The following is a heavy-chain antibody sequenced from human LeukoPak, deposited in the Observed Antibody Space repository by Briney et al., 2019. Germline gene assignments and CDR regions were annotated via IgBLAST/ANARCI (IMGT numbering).Heavy chain of an antibody. D-gene: IGHD3-22*01. J-gene: IGHJ6*02. CDR1: GYSFTNYW. CDR2: IYPSDSDS. Sequence: GESLKISCKGSGYSFTNYWIGWVRQIPGQGLEWMVLIYPSDSDSRYNPSFQGQATVSADKSISTAYLQWSSLKASDTATYYCARFSSSWFSGMDVWGQGTTVTVSS. CDR3: ARFSSSWFSGMDV. V-gene: IGHV5-51*01.